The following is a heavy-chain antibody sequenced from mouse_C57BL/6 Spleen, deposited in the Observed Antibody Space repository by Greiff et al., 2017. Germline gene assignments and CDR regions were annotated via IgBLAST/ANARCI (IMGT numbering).Heavy chain of an antibody. CDR3: AISYYGSPWALDY. Sequence: QVQLQQPGAELVKPGASVKVSCKASGYTFTSYWMHWVKQRPGQGLEWIGRINPSDSDTNYNQKFKGKATLTVDKSSSTAYMQLSSLTSEDSAVYYCAISYYGSPWALDYWGQGTTVTVSA. CDR1: GYTFTSYW. CDR2: INPSDSDT. J-gene: IGHJ4*01. V-gene: IGHV1-74*01. D-gene: IGHD1-1*01.